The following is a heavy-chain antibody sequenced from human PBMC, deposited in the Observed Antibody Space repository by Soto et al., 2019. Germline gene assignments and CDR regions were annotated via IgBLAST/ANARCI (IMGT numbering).Heavy chain of an antibody. CDR1: GDSVSSNSAA. Sequence: SQTLSLTCVISGDSVSSNSAAWNWIRQSPSRGLEWLGRTYYRSKWYNDYAVSVKSRITINPDTSKNQFSLQLNSVTPEDTAVYYCARAPPSTGATVYFDYWGQGTLVTVSS. CDR3: ARAPPSTGATVYFDY. V-gene: IGHV6-1*01. D-gene: IGHD4-17*01. J-gene: IGHJ4*02. CDR2: TYYRSKWYN.